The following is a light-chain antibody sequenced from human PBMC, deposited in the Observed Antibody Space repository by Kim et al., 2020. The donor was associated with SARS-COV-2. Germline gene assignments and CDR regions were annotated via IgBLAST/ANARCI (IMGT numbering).Light chain of an antibody. CDR3: QAWDSSTASHV. J-gene: IGLJ1*01. V-gene: IGLV3-1*01. Sequence: SYELTQPPSVSVSPGQTASITCSGDKLGDKYACWFQQKAGQSPVLVIYQDSKRPSGIPERFSGSNSGNTATLTISGTQAMDEADYYCQAWDSSTASHVFGAGAKVTVL. CDR1: KLGDKY. CDR2: QDS.